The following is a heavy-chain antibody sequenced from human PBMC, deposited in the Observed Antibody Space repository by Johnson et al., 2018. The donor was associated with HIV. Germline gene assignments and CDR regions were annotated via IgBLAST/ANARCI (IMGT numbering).Heavy chain of an antibody. J-gene: IGHJ3*02. V-gene: IGHV3-20*04. CDR2: INWNGGRT. D-gene: IGHD5-18*01. CDR1: GFTFDDYG. Sequence: VRLVESGGGVVRPGGSLRLSCAASGFTFDDYGMSWVRQAPGKGLEWVSGINWNGGRTGYADSVKGRFTISRDNAKNSLYLQMNSMRAEDTAVYYCARLPSGYSRDDFDIWGQGTMVTVSS. CDR3: ARLPSGYSRDDFDI.